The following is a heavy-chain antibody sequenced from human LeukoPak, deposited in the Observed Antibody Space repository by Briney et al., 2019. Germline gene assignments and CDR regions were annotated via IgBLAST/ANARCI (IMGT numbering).Heavy chain of an antibody. J-gene: IGHJ4*02. CDR2: ISPSSGGI. CDR3: ARGRDSGSRTYYFDY. D-gene: IGHD1-26*01. Sequence: ASVKVSCKASGYTFTDYYLHWVRQAPGQGLEWLAWISPSSGGINYAQKFQGRVTLTRDTSISTAYIELRRLRADDTAVYYCARGRDSGSRTYYFDYWGQGTLVTVSS. CDR1: GYTFTDYY. V-gene: IGHV1-2*02.